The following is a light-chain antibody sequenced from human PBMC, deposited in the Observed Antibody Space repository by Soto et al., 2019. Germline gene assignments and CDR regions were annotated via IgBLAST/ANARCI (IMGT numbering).Light chain of an antibody. CDR3: QQYSTWLWT. CDR1: QSVDSK. CDR2: GAS. Sequence: EIVMTQSPATLSVSPGERATLSCRASQSVDSKLAWYQQKPGQGPRLLIYGASSRATGIPARFSGSGSGTEFTLTISSLQSEDFALYYCQQYSTWLWTFGQGTKVEIK. J-gene: IGKJ1*01. V-gene: IGKV3-15*01.